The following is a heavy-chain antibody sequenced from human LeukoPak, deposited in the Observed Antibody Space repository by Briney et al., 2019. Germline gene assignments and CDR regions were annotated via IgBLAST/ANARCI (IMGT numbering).Heavy chain of an antibody. CDR1: GGSISTNTYY. CDR2: MSYGGTT. J-gene: IGHJ4*02. Sequence: PSETLSLTCTVSGGSISTNTYYWGWIRQPPGKGLEWIGSMSYGGTTYYNPSLKSRVTISVDTSKNQFSLKLSSVTAADTAVYYCARARGLTFRWYYYIDYWGQGTLVTVSS. V-gene: IGHV4-39*01. CDR3: ARARGLTFRWYYYIDY. D-gene: IGHD3-10*01.